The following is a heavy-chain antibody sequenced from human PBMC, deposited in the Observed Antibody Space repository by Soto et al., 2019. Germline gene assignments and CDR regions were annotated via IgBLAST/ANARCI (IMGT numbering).Heavy chain of an antibody. Sequence: ASVKVSCKASGYTFTGYYMHWVQQAPGQGLEWMGWINPNSGGTNYEQKFQGWVTMTRDTSISTAYMELSRLRSDDTAVYYCARALRYFEGQNYYGMDVWGQGTTVTVSS. J-gene: IGHJ6*02. V-gene: IGHV1-2*04. CDR3: ARALRYFEGQNYYGMDV. CDR2: INPNSGGT. CDR1: GYTFTGYY. D-gene: IGHD3-9*01.